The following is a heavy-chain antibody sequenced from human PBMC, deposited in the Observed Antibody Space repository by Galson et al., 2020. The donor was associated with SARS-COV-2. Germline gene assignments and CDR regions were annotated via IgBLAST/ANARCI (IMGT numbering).Heavy chain of an antibody. CDR2: IDYNGNT. CDR3: ARDNGYPRGTLDS. CDR1: GGSVSSGSSY. Sequence: SETLSLTCSVSGGSVSSGSSYWSWIRQPPGKGLAWIGYIDYNGNTNYNPSLKSRVTISSDRSKNQFSLKLSSVTVADTAVYYCARDNGYPRGTLDSWGQGSMVTVSS. V-gene: IGHV4-61*01. D-gene: IGHD5-12*01. J-gene: IGHJ3*02.